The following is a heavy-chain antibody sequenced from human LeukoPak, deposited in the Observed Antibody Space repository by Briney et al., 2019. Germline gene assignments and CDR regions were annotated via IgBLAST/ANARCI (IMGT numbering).Heavy chain of an antibody. Sequence: PGGSLRLSCAASEFTFSSYWMSWVRQAPGKGLEWVANIKQDGSEKYYVDSVKGRFTISRDNAKNSLYLQMNSLRAEDTAVYYCARGKNSSWYRYYYYGMDVWGKGTTVTVSS. CDR3: ARGKNSSWYRYYYYGMDV. CDR2: IKQDGSEK. CDR1: EFTFSSYW. V-gene: IGHV3-7*03. J-gene: IGHJ6*04. D-gene: IGHD6-13*01.